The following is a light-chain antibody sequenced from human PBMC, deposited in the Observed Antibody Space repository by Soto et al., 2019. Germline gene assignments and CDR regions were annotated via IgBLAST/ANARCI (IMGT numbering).Light chain of an antibody. CDR2: EVT. J-gene: IGLJ1*01. Sequence: QSALTQPPSASGSPGQSVTISCTGTSSDVGGYNFVSWYQLHPGKAPKLMIYEVTKRPSGVPDRFSGSKSGNTASLTVSGLQAEDEADYYCASYAGSITVFGTGTKLTVL. V-gene: IGLV2-8*01. CDR3: ASYAGSITV. CDR1: SSDVGGYNF.